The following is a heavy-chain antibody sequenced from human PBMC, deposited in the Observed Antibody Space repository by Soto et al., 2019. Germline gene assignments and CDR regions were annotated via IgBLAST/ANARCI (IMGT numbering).Heavy chain of an antibody. V-gene: IGHV4-34*01. CDR2: IDHSGSSHTGRT. CDR1: GGSFSGYY. Sequence: PSETLSLTCAVFGGSFSGYYWSWLRQPPGKGLEWIGEIDHSGSSHTGRTNYNPSLISRVTISVDTSKDQFSLRLTSVTAADTALYYCARGRVSVGAVGYYFDFWGQGTLVTVPQ. J-gene: IGHJ4*02. CDR3: ARGRVSVGAVGYYFDF. D-gene: IGHD6-13*01.